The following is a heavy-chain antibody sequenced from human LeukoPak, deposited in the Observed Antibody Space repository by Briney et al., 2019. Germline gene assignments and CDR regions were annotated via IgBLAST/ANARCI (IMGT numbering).Heavy chain of an antibody. Sequence: ASVKVSCKASGYTFSIYGISWVRQAPGQGLEWMGWISAYNGNANYAQQFQGRVTMTTDTSTSTAYMELRSLRSDDTAVYYCARDRYYDSSGYYRNWYFDLWGRGTLVTVPS. D-gene: IGHD3-22*01. V-gene: IGHV1-18*01. CDR2: ISAYNGNA. CDR1: GYTFSIYG. J-gene: IGHJ2*01. CDR3: ARDRYYDSSGYYRNWYFDL.